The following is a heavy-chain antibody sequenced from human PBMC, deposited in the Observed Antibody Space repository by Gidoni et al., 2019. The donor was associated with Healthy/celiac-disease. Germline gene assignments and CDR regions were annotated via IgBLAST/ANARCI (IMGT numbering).Heavy chain of an antibody. CDR3: ASPLLGFGSNYYYGMDV. Sequence: QVQLVESGGGVVQPGRSLRLSCAASGFTFSSDGMHWVRQAPGKGLEWVAVIWYDGSNKYYADSVKGRFTISRDNSKNTLYLQMNSLRAEDTAVYYCASPLLGFGSNYYYGMDVWGQGTTVTVSS. V-gene: IGHV3-33*01. J-gene: IGHJ6*02. D-gene: IGHD2-15*01. CDR1: GFTFSSDG. CDR2: IWYDGSNK.